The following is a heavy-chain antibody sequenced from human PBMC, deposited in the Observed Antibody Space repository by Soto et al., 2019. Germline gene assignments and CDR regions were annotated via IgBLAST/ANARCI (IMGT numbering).Heavy chain of an antibody. CDR1: GFTFSSYG. CDR2: IWYDGSNK. V-gene: IGHV3-33*01. J-gene: IGHJ4*02. D-gene: IGHD3-3*01. CDR3: ARDGPVRFLEWLLFSYYFDY. Sequence: GESLKISCAASGFTFSSYGMHWVRQAPGKGLEWVAVIWYDGSNKYYADSVKGRFTISRDNSKNTLYLQMNSLRAEDTAVYYCARDGPVRFLEWLLFSYYFDYWGQGTLVTVSS.